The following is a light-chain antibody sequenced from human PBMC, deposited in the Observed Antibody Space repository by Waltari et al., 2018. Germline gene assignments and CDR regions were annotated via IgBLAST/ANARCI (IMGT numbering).Light chain of an antibody. J-gene: IGLJ2*01. CDR3: QAWDSSTVV. Sequence: SYELTQPPSVSVSPGQTASIPCPGDKLGDKFASWYQQKPGQSPVLVIYQDNKRPSGIPERFSGSTSGNTATLTISGTQAMDEADYYCQAWDSSTVVFGGGTKLTVL. CDR1: KLGDKF. CDR2: QDN. V-gene: IGLV3-1*01.